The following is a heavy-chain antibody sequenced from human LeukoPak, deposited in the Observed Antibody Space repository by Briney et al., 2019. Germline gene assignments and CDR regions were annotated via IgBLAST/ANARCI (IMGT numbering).Heavy chain of an antibody. V-gene: IGHV3-23*01. CDR2: ISGSGVFT. D-gene: IGHD6-19*01. CDR3: AKAVASGRSFDY. CDR1: GFTFSTYA. Sequence: GWSLRVSCAASGFTFSTYAVSWVRQAPGKGLDCVSTISGSGVFTYYADSVKGRFTISRDNSKNTLSLQMNSLRAADTAVYYCAKAVASGRSFDYWGQGALVTVSS. J-gene: IGHJ4*02.